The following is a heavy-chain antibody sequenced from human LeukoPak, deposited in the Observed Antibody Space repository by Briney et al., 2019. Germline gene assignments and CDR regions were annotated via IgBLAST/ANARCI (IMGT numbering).Heavy chain of an antibody. Sequence: KPSETLSLTCTVSAYSISSGYYWGWIRQPPGKGLEWIGSLSHSGSTYYNPSLKSRVTISVDTSKNQFSLKLSSVTAADTAVYYCARHITGTYYYYYYMDVWGKGTTVTISS. CDR2: LSHSGST. CDR3: ARHITGTYYYYYYMDV. V-gene: IGHV4-38-2*02. D-gene: IGHD1-20*01. J-gene: IGHJ6*03. CDR1: AYSISSGYY.